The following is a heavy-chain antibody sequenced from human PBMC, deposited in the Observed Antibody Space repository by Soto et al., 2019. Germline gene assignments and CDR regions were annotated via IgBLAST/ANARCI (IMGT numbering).Heavy chain of an antibody. J-gene: IGHJ4*02. CDR3: AREGYSSGWYAR. Sequence: SETLSLTCAVYGGSFSGYYWSWIRQPPGKGLEWIGEINHSGSTNYNPSLKSRVTISVDTSKNQFSLKLSSVTAADTAVYYCAREGYSSGWYARWGQGPLVTVSS. CDR2: INHSGST. D-gene: IGHD6-19*01. CDR1: GGSFSGYY. V-gene: IGHV4-34*01.